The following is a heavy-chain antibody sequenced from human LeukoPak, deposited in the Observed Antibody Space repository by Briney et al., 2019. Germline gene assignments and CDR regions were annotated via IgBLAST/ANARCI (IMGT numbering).Heavy chain of an antibody. Sequence: GGSLRLSCAASGFTFTTYWMHWVRQAPGKGLEWVAVISHDGNNNYYSDSVKGRFTISRDNSKNTLDLQMNSLRAEDTAVYYCAKDGPPVAFDYWGQGTLVTVSS. CDR3: AKDGPPVAFDY. D-gene: IGHD3/OR15-3a*01. CDR1: GFTFTTYW. J-gene: IGHJ4*02. CDR2: ISHDGNNN. V-gene: IGHV3-30*18.